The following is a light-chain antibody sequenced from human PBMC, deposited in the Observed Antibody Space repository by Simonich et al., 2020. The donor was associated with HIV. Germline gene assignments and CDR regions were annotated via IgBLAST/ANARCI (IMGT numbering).Light chain of an antibody. CDR3: QQYGSSPPYT. CDR1: QSVSSN. Sequence: EIVMTQSPATLSVSPVERATLSCRASQSVSSNFAWYQQKPGQAPRLLIYGASTRATGIPARFSGSGSGTDFTLTISRLEPEDFAVYYCQQYGSSPPYTFGQGTKLEIK. J-gene: IGKJ2*01. V-gene: IGKV3-15*01. CDR2: GAS.